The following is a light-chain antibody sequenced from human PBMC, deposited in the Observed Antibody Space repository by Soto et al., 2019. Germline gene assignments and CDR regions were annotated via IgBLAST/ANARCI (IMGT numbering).Light chain of an antibody. CDR1: QSISNY. J-gene: IGKJ5*01. V-gene: IGKV1-39*01. Sequence: DIQMTQSQSSLSASVGDRFTITCRASQSISNYLNWYQQKPGEAPKLLIYAASSFQSGVPSRFSGSGSGTDFTLTISSLQPEDFATYYCQQSYISLTFGQGTRLEI. CDR3: QQSYISLT. CDR2: AAS.